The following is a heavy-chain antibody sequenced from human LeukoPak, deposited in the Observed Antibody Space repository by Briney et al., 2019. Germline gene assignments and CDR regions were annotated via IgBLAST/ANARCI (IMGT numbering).Heavy chain of an antibody. V-gene: IGHV4-4*07. J-gene: IGHJ3*02. D-gene: IGHD4-17*01. CDR3: ARDLLGDYGTFDI. CDR1: GGSITTHY. CDR2: VYNTGST. Sequence: PSETLSLTCTVSGGSITTHYWSWIRQPAGREVEWIGRVYNTGSTKYNPSLESRVTMSVDTSSNRLSLRLRSVTAAVTAVYYCARDLLGDYGTFDIWGQGAMVTVSS.